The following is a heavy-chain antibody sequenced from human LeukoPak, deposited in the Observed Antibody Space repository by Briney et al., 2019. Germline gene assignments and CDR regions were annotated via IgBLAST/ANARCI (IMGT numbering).Heavy chain of an antibody. D-gene: IGHD3-10*01. J-gene: IGHJ6*03. CDR1: GYTFTAYY. Sequence: ASVKVSCKASGYTFTAYYMHWVRQAPGQGLEWMGWIHPNTAGTNCAQKFQGRVTMTRDTSITTAFMELSRLRSDDTAVYYCARRNYYGSGSYSYYKDVWGKGTMVIVSS. V-gene: IGHV1-2*02. CDR2: IHPNTAGT. CDR3: ARRNYYGSGSYSYYKDV.